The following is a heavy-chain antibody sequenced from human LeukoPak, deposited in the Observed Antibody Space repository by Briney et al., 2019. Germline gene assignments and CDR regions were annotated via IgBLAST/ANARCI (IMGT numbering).Heavy chain of an antibody. CDR2: ISGSGGST. V-gene: IGHV3-23*01. Sequence: GGSLRLSCAASGFTFSSYAMSWVRQAPGKGLEWVSAISGSGGSTYYADSVRGRFTISRDNSKNTLYLQLNSLRAEDTAVYYCAKGGDVVVVAATMDYWGQGTLVTVSS. D-gene: IGHD2-15*01. CDR1: GFTFSSYA. CDR3: AKGGDVVVVAATMDY. J-gene: IGHJ4*02.